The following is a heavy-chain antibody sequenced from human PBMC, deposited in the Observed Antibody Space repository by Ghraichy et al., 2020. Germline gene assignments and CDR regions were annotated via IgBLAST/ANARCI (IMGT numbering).Heavy chain of an antibody. CDR1: GYSISSGYS. V-gene: IGHV4-38-2*01. Sequence: SETLSLTCAVSGYSISSGYSWGWIRQPPGKGLEWIGSIYSSGSTYYNSSLKSRVTISVDTSKNQFSLKLSSVTAADTAVYYCARRYYYDSSDYPHTCFDPWGQGTLVTVSS. CDR3: ARRYYYDSSDYPHTCFDP. CDR2: IYSSGST. D-gene: IGHD3-22*01. J-gene: IGHJ5*02.